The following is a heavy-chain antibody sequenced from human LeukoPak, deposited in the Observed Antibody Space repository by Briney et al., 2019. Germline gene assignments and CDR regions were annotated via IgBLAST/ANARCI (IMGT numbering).Heavy chain of an antibody. CDR3: AREQSYSEEIVVVNPPFDY. D-gene: IGHD2-21*01. J-gene: IGHJ4*02. CDR2: ISSCGTYI. V-gene: IGHV3-21*01. Sequence: GGSLRLSCAASGFTFSSYGMNWVRQAPGKGLEWVSSISSCGTYIYFADSVKGRFTISRDNAKNSLYLQMNSLRAEDTALYYCAREQSYSEEIVVVNPPFDYWGQGTLVTVSS. CDR1: GFTFSSYG.